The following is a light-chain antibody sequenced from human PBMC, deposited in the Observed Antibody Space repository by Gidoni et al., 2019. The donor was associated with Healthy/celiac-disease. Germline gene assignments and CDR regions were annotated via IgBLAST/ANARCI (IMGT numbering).Light chain of an antibody. CDR1: QSVSSY. CDR3: QQRSKRLT. Sequence: EIVLTQSPATLSLSPGERATLSCRASQSVSSYLAWYQQKPGQAPRLLIYDASNRATDIPARFSGSGSGTDFTLTISSLEPEDFAVYYCQQRSKRLTFGGGTKVEIK. V-gene: IGKV3-11*01. CDR2: DAS. J-gene: IGKJ4*01.